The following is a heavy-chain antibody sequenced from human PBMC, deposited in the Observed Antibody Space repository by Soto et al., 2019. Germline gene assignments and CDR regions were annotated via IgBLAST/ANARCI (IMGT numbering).Heavy chain of an antibody. CDR2: IYWDDDK. D-gene: IGHD6-19*01. CDR3: ASRPQWLVQDYSDY. CDR1: GFSLSTSGVG. Sequence: QITLKESGPTLVKPTQTLTLTCTFSGFSLSTSGVGVGWIRQPPGKALEWLALIYWDDDKRYSPSLKSRLTSTKDTSKYKVVLTMNNMDHVDTATNYRASRPQWLVQDYSDYRGQGTLDTASS. V-gene: IGHV2-5*02. J-gene: IGHJ4*02.